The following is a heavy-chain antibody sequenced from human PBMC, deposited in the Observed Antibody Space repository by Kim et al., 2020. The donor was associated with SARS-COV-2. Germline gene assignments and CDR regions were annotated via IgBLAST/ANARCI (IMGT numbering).Heavy chain of an antibody. CDR3: ARDQSRLGPTTFGY. J-gene: IGHJ4*02. V-gene: IGHV3-74*01. Sequence: GGSLRLSCVGSGFAFSGSWMHWVRQVPGKSPVWVSRISADGTKVIYADSVKGRFTISRDNAENTVYLQMDSLRTEDTAIYFCARDQSRLGPTTFGYLGQG. CDR1: GFAFSGSW. CDR2: ISADGTKV. D-gene: IGHD1-1*01.